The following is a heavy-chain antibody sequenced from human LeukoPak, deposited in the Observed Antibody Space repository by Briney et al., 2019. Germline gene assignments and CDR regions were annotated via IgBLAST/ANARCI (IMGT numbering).Heavy chain of an antibody. J-gene: IGHJ4*02. D-gene: IGHD3-22*01. Sequence: GGSLRPSCAASGFTFSSYAMHWVRQAPGKGLEWVAVISYEGSNKYYADSVKGRFTISRDNSKNTLYLQMNSLRAEDTAVYYCARGSRTYYYDSSGYYGFDYWGQGTLVTVSS. CDR3: ARGSRTYYYDSSGYYGFDY. CDR2: ISYEGSNK. V-gene: IGHV3-30-3*01. CDR1: GFTFSSYA.